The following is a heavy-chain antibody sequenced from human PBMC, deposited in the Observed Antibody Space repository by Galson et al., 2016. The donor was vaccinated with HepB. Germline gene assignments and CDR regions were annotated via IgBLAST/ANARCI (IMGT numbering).Heavy chain of an antibody. J-gene: IGHJ4*02. CDR1: GYSFTSYW. D-gene: IGHD1-26*01. CDR2: IYPGDSDT. V-gene: IGHV5-51*01. Sequence: QSGAEVKKPGESLEISCKGSGYSFTSYWIAWVRQMPGKGLEWMGIIYPGDSDTGYSPSFQGQVTISVDKSISTAYLQWSSLKASDTAMYFCARRRDTASSARYFDYWAQGTLVTVSS. CDR3: ARRRDTASSARYFDY.